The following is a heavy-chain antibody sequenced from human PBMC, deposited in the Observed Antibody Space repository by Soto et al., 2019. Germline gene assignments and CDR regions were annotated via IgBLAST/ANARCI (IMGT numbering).Heavy chain of an antibody. CDR1: GGSISPYY. CDR2: IFHTGTP. Sequence: SETLSLTCTVSGGSISPYYWSWIRQPPGGGLEWIGYIFHTGTPRYSPSLESRVTISVDSSKNQAYLKLTSVTAADTAVYFCARETSVGTSPFSNSGWYGYFDYWGPGALVTVSS. D-gene: IGHD6-19*01. J-gene: IGHJ4*02. V-gene: IGHV4-59*01. CDR3: ARETSVGTSPFSNSGWYGYFDY.